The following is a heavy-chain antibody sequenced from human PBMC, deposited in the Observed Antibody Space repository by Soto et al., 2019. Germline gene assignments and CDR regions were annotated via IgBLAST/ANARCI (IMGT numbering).Heavy chain of an antibody. V-gene: IGHV4-31*03. J-gene: IGHJ6*02. Sequence: QVQLQESGPGLVKPSQTLSLTCTVSGGSISSGGYYWSWIRQHPGKGLEWIGYIYYSGSTYYNPSRKSRVTISVDTSKNQFSLKLSSVTAADTAVYYCARDRPEYDFWSGTRDYYYYGMDVWGQGTTVTVSS. CDR3: ARDRPEYDFWSGTRDYYYYGMDV. D-gene: IGHD3-3*01. CDR2: IYYSGST. CDR1: GGSISSGGYY.